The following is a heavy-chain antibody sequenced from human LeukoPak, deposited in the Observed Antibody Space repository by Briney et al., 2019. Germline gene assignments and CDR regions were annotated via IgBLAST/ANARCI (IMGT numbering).Heavy chain of an antibody. CDR2: IYTSGST. D-gene: IGHD6-6*01. V-gene: IGHV4-61*02. CDR3: AREVIAAHNWFDP. CDR1: GGSISSGAYS. Sequence: PSETLSLTCAVSGGSISSGAYSWSWIRQPAGKGLEWIGRIYTSGSTNYNPSLKSRVTMSVDTSKNQFSLKLTSVTAADTAVYYCAREVIAAHNWFDPWGQGTLVTVSS. J-gene: IGHJ5*02.